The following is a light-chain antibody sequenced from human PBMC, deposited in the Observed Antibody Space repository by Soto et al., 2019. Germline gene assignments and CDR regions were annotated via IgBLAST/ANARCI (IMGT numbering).Light chain of an antibody. V-gene: IGKV1-9*01. J-gene: IGKJ4*02. CDR1: QGINTY. CDR3: QQFNSYPRT. Sequence: DILLTQSPSFLSASVGDRVTITCRASQGINTYLAWYQQNPGKAPKLLIYAESTLQSGVPSRFSGSGSGTEFTLTISSLQPEDFATYYCQQFNSYPRTFGGGTKVEIK. CDR2: AES.